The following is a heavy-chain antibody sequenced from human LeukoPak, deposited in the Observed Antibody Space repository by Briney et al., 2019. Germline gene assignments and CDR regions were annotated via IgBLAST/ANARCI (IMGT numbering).Heavy chain of an antibody. Sequence: SVKVSCKASGGTFSSYAISWVRQAPGQGLEWMGGIIPIFGTANYAQKFQGRVTITADESTSTAYMELSSLRSDDTAVYYCASDRLWFGELLSVLGYYGMDVWGQGTTVTVSS. CDR2: IIPIFGTA. CDR1: GGTFSSYA. J-gene: IGHJ6*02. CDR3: ASDRLWFGELLSVLGYYGMDV. D-gene: IGHD3-10*01. V-gene: IGHV1-69*13.